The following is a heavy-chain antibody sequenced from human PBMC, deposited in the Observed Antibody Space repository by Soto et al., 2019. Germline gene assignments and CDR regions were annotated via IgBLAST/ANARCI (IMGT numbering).Heavy chain of an antibody. Sequence: SETLSLTCAVYGGSFSGYYWSWIRQPPGKGLEWIGEINHSGSTNYNPSLKSRVTISVDTSKNQFSLKLSSVTAADTAVYYCGRGQIVVVVAATQPEYYFDYWGQGTLVTVSS. CDR3: GRGQIVVVVAATQPEYYFDY. J-gene: IGHJ4*02. CDR1: GGSFSGYY. D-gene: IGHD2-15*01. V-gene: IGHV4-34*01. CDR2: INHSGST.